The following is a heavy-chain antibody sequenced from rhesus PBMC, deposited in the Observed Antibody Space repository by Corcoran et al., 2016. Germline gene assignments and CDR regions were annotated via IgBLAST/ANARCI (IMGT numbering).Heavy chain of an antibody. V-gene: IGHV2-95*01. D-gene: IGHD5-36*01. Sequence: QVTLKESGPALVKPTQTLTLTCTFSGFSISTTGTGVGWIRQPPGKALEWLASIYWNDSKYYSTSLKSRLTISKDTSKNQVVLTMTNMDPVDTATYYCVRHNIETKYHFNSWGQGVLVTVSS. CDR2: IYWNDSK. J-gene: IGHJ4*01. CDR3: VRHNIETKYHFNS. CDR1: GFSISTTGTG.